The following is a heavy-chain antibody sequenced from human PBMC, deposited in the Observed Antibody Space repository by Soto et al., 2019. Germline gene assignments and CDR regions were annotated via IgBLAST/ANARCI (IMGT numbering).Heavy chain of an antibody. CDR2: ISSSAVYI. CDR3: VRDGLDYYDTERLYFDN. J-gene: IGHJ4*02. Sequence: PGGSLRLSCAASGFNFITYSLSWVRQAPGKGLEWVASISSSAVYIDYADSVKGRFTISRDNANNSLYLQMNSLRAEDTATYYCVRDGLDYYDTERLYFDNWGQGTLLTLSS. D-gene: IGHD3-22*01. V-gene: IGHV3-21*01. CDR1: GFNFITYS.